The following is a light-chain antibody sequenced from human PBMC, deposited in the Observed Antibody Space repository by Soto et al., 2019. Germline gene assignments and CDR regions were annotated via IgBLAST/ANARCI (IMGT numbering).Light chain of an antibody. V-gene: IGKV3-20*01. CDR3: QQYGASPIT. Sequence: IVLTQSPGTLSLSPWERATLSCRASQSVSRNYLVWYQQKPGQAPRLLIYGASSRATGIPDRFIGSGSGTDFTLTISSLEPEDSAVYSCQQYGASPITFGQGTRLEIK. CDR2: GAS. CDR1: QSVSRNY. J-gene: IGKJ5*01.